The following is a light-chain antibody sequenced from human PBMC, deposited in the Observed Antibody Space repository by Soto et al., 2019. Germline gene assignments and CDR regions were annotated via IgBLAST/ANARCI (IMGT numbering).Light chain of an antibody. CDR1: QSVLYSSNNKNY. J-gene: IGKJ4*01. V-gene: IGKV4-1*01. Sequence: DIVMTQSPDSLAVSLGERATINCKSSQSVLYSSNNKNYLAWYQQKPGQPPKLLIYWASTRESGVPDRFSGSGSGTDFTLTITSLQSEDFAVYYCQEYNNWRPITFGGGTKVDIK. CDR3: QEYNNWRPIT. CDR2: WAS.